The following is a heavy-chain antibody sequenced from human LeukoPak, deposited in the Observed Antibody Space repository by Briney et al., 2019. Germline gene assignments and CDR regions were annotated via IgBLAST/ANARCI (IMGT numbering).Heavy chain of an antibody. CDR2: IIPILGIA. CDR1: GGTFSSYA. CDR3: ASHHTYGPLFDY. V-gene: IGHV1-69*04. Sequence: GASVKVSCKASGGTFSSYAISWVRQAPGQGLEWMGRIIPILGIANYAQKFQGRVTITADKSTSTAYMELSSLRSEDTAVYYCASHHTYGPLFDYWGQGTLVTVSS. D-gene: IGHD5-18*01. J-gene: IGHJ4*02.